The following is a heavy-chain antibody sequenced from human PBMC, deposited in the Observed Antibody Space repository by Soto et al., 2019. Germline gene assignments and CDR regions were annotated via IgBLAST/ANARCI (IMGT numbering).Heavy chain of an antibody. CDR1: GFKFSNYA. V-gene: IGHV3-23*01. D-gene: IGHD3-16*01. J-gene: IGHJ4*02. CDR2: ISATGGGT. CDR3: AKDRRAGGNSAFYFDF. Sequence: GGSLRLSCAASGFKFSNYAMSWVRQAPGEGLEWVSLISATGGGTYYAASVKGRFTISRDNSHNTLYLQVHSLTAEDTAVYYCAKDRRAGGNSAFYFDFWGQGAQVTVSS.